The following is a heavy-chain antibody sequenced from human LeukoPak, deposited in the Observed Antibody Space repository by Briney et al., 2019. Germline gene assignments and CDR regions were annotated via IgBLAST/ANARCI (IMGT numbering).Heavy chain of an antibody. Sequence: GGSLRLSCAASGFIFSTYAMTWVRQAPGKGLEWVSVISASGTTHYADSMKGQFTISRDNARNSLYLQMNSLRAEDTALYYCASSRLGGAFDIWGQGTMATVSS. V-gene: IGHV3-23*01. CDR1: GFIFSTYA. CDR2: ISASGTT. CDR3: ASSRLGGAFDI. J-gene: IGHJ3*02. D-gene: IGHD3-16*01.